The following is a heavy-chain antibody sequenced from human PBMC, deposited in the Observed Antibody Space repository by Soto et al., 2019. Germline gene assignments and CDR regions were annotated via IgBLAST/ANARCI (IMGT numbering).Heavy chain of an antibody. CDR2: ISGSGGST. J-gene: IGHJ6*02. V-gene: IGHV3-23*01. CDR3: AKDGKTRGCSGGRCNYYYGMDV. D-gene: IGHD2-15*01. CDR1: GFTFSSYA. Sequence: GWSLRLSCAASGFTFSSYAMSWVRQAPGKGLEWVSAISGSGGSTYYADSVKGRFTISRDNSKNTLYLQMNSLRAEDTAVYYCAKDGKTRGCSGGRCNYYYGMDVWGQGTTVTASS.